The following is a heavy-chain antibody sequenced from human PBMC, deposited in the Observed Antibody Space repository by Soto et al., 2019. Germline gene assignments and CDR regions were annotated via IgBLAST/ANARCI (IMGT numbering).Heavy chain of an antibody. V-gene: IGHV3-13*05. CDR3: PRPARASYGLDV. CDR1: GFTFRNYD. J-gene: IGHJ6*02. CDR2: ISAAGDP. Sequence: EVQLVESGGGLVQPGGSLRLSCEASGFTFRNYDMHWVRQGTGKGLEWVSGISAAGDPDYADSVEGRFTISRENAQNSFFLQMTSLRAGATLVYYWPRPARASYGLDVGAKGPRSSSP.